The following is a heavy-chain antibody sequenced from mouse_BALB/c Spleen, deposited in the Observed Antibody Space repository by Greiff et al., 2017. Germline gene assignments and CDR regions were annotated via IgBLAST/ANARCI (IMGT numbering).Heavy chain of an antibody. CDR2: ISSGGGST. J-gene: IGHJ2*01. V-gene: IGHV5-12-1*01. D-gene: IGHD2-2*01. CDR1: GFAFSSYD. CDR3: ARHGLRLRFDY. Sequence: EVQGVESGGGLVKPGGSLKLSCAASGFAFSSYDMSWVRQTPEKRLEWVAYISSGGGSTYYPDTVKGRFTISRDNAKNTLYLQMSSLKSEDTAMYYCARHGLRLRFDYWGQGTTLTVSS.